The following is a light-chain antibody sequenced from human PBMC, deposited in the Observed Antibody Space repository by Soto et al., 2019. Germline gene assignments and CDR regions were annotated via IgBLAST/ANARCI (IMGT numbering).Light chain of an antibody. V-gene: IGKV3-15*01. J-gene: IGKJ5*01. CDR2: GAS. CDR3: QQYNNWPIT. CDR1: QSVSSD. Sequence: EIVMTQSPATLSVSPVERATLSCMASQSVSSDLAWYHQKPGQAPRLLIYGASTRATGIPARFSGSGSGTEFTLTISSLQSEDFAVYYCQQYNNWPITFGQGTRLEIK.